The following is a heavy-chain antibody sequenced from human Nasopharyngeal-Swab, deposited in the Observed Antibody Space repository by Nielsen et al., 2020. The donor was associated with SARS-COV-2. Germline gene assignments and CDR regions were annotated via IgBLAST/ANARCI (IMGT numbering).Heavy chain of an antibody. CDR1: GFTFSSYA. D-gene: IGHD2-15*01. Sequence: GESLKIPCAASGFTFSSYAMSWVRQAPGKGLEWVSDISGSGDSTFYSDSVKGRFTMSRDNSKNMLYLQMSSLRAEDTAVYYCAKRGVAVAATSWFDPWGQGTLVTVSS. J-gene: IGHJ5*02. CDR3: AKRGVAVAATSWFDP. CDR2: ISGSGDST. V-gene: IGHV3-23*01.